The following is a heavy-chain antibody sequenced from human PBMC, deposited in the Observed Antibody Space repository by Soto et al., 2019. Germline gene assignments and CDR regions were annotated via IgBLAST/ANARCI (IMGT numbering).Heavy chain of an antibody. J-gene: IGHJ4*02. CDR3: ARDFCGGDCYYFDY. D-gene: IGHD2-21*02. CDR2: IWYDATKK. Sequence: QVQLVESGGGGVQPGRSLRLSCAAPGFTFSSYGMHWVRQAPGKGLEWVALIWYDATKKYYADSVKGRFTISRDNSENTLYLQMNSLRAEDTAVYYCARDFCGGDCYYFDYWGQGTLVTVSS. CDR1: GFTFSSYG. V-gene: IGHV3-33*01.